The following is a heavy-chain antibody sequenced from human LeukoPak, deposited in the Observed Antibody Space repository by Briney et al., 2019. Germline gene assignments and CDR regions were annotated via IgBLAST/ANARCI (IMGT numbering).Heavy chain of an antibody. CDR1: GGSISSYY. J-gene: IGHJ5*02. Sequence: SETLSLTCTVSGGSISSYYWSWIRQPPGRGLEWIGEINHSGSTNYNPSLKSRVTISVDTSKNQFSLKLSSVTAADTAVYYCARRGGIVVVPAAKISWFDPWGQGTLVTVSS. CDR2: INHSGST. CDR3: ARRGGIVVVPAAKISWFDP. D-gene: IGHD2-2*01. V-gene: IGHV4-34*01.